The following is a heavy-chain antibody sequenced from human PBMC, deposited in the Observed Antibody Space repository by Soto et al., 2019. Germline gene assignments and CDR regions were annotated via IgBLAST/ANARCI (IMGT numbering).Heavy chain of an antibody. CDR2: IIPIFGTA. CDR1: GGTFSSYA. CDR3: ARDRRWLQIHADYDDMDV. J-gene: IGHJ6*02. V-gene: IGHV1-69*12. Sequence: QVQLVQSGAEVKKPGSSVKVSCKASGGTFSSYAISWVRQAPGQGLEWMGGIIPIFGTANYAQKFQGRVTITADESTSTAYMELSSLRSEDTAVYYCARDRRWLQIHADYDDMDVWGQGTTVTVSS. D-gene: IGHD5-12*01.